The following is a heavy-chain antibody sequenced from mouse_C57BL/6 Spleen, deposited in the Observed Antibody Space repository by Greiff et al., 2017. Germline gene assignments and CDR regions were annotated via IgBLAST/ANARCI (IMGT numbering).Heavy chain of an antibody. CDR2: IDPSDSYT. CDR3: ARDSNYIDY. V-gene: IGHV1-69*02. CDR1: GYTFTSYW. J-gene: IGHJ2*01. Sequence: QVQLQQPGAELVKPGASVKLSCKASGYTFTSYWMHWVKQRPGQGLEWIGVIDPSDSYTNYNQKFKGKATLTVDTSSSTAYMQLSSLTSEDSAVYYCARDSNYIDYWGQGTTLTVSS. D-gene: IGHD2-5*01.